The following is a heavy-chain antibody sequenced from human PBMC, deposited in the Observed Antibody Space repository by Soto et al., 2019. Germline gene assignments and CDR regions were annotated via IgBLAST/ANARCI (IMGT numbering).Heavy chain of an antibody. Sequence: QVQLVESGGGVVQPGRSLRLSCAASGFSFNDHAMHWVRQAPGKGLEWVAVVWYDGSTKYYADSVKGRFTTSRGNSKDTVSLQMNSLRVEDTAVYYWARGRDYGGTMDYWGQGTLVTVSS. V-gene: IGHV3-33*01. J-gene: IGHJ4*02. CDR3: ARGRDYGGTMDY. D-gene: IGHD4-17*01. CDR1: GFSFNDHA. CDR2: VWYDGSTK.